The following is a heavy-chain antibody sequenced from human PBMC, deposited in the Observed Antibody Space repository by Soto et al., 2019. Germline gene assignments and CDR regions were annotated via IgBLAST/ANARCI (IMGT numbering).Heavy chain of an antibody. CDR1: GYTFSRYG. D-gene: IGHD2-8*01. V-gene: IGHV1-18*01. CDR3: AKNGQPPYYYYGMDV. J-gene: IGHJ6*02. Sequence: AAVKVSCKTSGYTFSRYGISWVRQAPGQGLEWMGWISGYNGDTNYAQKVQGRVTMTIDTSTYTAYMELRSLTSDDTAIYYCAKNGQPPYYYYGMDVWGQGTTVTVSS. CDR2: ISGYNGDT.